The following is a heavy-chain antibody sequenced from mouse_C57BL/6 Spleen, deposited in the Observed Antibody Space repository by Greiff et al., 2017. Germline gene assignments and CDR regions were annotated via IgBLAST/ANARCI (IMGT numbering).Heavy chain of an antibody. V-gene: IGHV1-54*01. CDR2: INPGSGGT. CDR3: ARRGGGDYDGFAY. CDR1: GYAFTNYL. Sequence: VQLQQSGAELVRPGTSVKVSCKASGYAFTNYLIEWVKQRPGQGLEWIGVINPGSGGTNYNEKFKGKATLTADKSSSTAYMQLSSLTSEDSAVYFCARRGGGDYDGFAYWGQGTLVTVSA. J-gene: IGHJ3*01. D-gene: IGHD2-4*01.